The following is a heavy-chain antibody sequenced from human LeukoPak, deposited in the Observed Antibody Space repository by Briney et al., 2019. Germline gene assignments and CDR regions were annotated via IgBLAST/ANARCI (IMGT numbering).Heavy chain of an antibody. CDR1: GYSISSGYY. CDR2: IYHSGNT. J-gene: IGHJ5*02. D-gene: IGHD3-16*02. Sequence: SETLSLTCAVSGYSISSGYYWGWIRQPPGKGLEWIGSIYHSGNTYYNPSLKSRVTISVDTSKNQFSLKLSSVTAADTAVYYCARGQSGGVIALYNWFDPWGQGTLVTVSS. V-gene: IGHV4-38-2*01. CDR3: ARGQSGGVIALYNWFDP.